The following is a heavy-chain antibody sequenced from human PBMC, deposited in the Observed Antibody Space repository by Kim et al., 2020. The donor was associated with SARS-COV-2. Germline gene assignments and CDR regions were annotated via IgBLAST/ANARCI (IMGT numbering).Heavy chain of an antibody. J-gene: IGHJ6*02. D-gene: IGHD6-13*01. V-gene: IGHV1-69*13. Sequence: SVKVSCKASGGTFSSYAISWVRQAPGQGLEWMGGIIPIFGTANYAQKFQGRVTITADESTSTAYMELRSLRSEDTAVYYCAGRAEGQYSSSWVYYYGMDVWGQGTTVTVSS. CDR2: IIPIFGTA. CDR1: GGTFSSYA. CDR3: AGRAEGQYSSSWVYYYGMDV.